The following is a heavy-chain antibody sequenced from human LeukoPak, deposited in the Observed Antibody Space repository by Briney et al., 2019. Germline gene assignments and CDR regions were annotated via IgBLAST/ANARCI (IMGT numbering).Heavy chain of an antibody. V-gene: IGHV3-53*01. Sequence: AGGSLRLSCAASGFTFSSYSMNWVRQAPGKGLEWVSVIYSGGSTYYADSVKGRFTISRDNSKNTLYLQMNSLRAEDTAVYYCATGIAAAGDWGQGTLVTVSS. CDR3: ATGIAAAGD. D-gene: IGHD6-13*01. J-gene: IGHJ4*02. CDR1: GFTFSSYS. CDR2: IYSGGST.